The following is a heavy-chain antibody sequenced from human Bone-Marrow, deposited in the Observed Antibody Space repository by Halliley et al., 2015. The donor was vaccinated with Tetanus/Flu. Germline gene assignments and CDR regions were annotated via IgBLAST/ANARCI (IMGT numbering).Heavy chain of an antibody. J-gene: IGHJ6*02. CDR3: AGGNYLGGMDV. D-gene: IGHD3-16*01. V-gene: IGHV3-43*01. CDR1: GFTFDYYT. CDR2: ISWDGETT. Sequence: SLRLSCAASGFTFDYYTMYWVRQVPGRGLEWVSLISWDGETTDYADSVKGRFTISRDTGKRSLFLQMNSLIGEDTALYYCAGGNYLGGMDVWGQGTTVTVSS.